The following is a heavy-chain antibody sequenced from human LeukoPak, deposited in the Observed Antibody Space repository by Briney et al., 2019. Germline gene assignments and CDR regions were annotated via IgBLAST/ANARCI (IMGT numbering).Heavy chain of an antibody. V-gene: IGHV3-23*01. D-gene: IGHD6-13*01. Sequence: QSGGSLRPSCAASGFTFSSYAMSWVRQAPGKGLEWVSAISGSGGSTYYADSVKGRFTISRDNSKNTLYLQMNSLRADDTAVYYCARDEGQQFDYWGQGTLVTVSS. CDR2: ISGSGGST. CDR3: ARDEGQQFDY. CDR1: GFTFSSYA. J-gene: IGHJ4*02.